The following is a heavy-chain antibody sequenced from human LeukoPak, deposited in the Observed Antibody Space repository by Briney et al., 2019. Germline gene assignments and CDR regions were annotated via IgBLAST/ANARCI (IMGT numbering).Heavy chain of an antibody. J-gene: IGHJ4*02. Sequence: ETLSLTCTVSGGSISGSSYYWGWIRQAPGKGLEWVSAISGSGGSTYYADSVKGRFTISRDNSKNTLYLQMNSLRAEDTAVYYCANIPTIFLDYWGQGTLVTVSS. CDR2: ISGSGGST. D-gene: IGHD3-10*02. V-gene: IGHV3-23*01. CDR3: ANIPTIFLDY. CDR1: GGSISGSSYY.